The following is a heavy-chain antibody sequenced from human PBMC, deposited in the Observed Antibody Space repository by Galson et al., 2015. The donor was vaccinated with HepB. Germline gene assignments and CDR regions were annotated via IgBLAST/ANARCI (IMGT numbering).Heavy chain of an antibody. V-gene: IGHV1-18*01. J-gene: IGHJ4*02. Sequence: SVKVSCKASGGTFTSYGISWVRQAPGQGLEWMGWISAYNGNTNYAQKLQGRVSMTTDTSSSTAYMELRSLRSDDTAVYYCARALANYYDSRGHFDYGGQGTRVTVSS. D-gene: IGHD3-22*01. CDR1: GGTFTSYG. CDR3: ARALANYYDSRGHFDY. CDR2: ISAYNGNT.